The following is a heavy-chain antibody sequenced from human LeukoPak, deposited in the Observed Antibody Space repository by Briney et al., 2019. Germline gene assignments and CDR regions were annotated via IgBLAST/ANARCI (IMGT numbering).Heavy chain of an antibody. CDR3: ARPVAGRLN. V-gene: IGHV3-30*03. J-gene: IGHJ4*02. D-gene: IGHD6-19*01. CDR1: GFTFSSYG. Sequence: GGSLRLSCAASGFTFSSYGMHWVRQAPGKGLEWVAVISYDGSNKYYADSVKGRFTISRDNSKNTLYLQMNSLRAEDTAVYYCARPVAGRLNWGQGTLVTVSS. CDR2: ISYDGSNK.